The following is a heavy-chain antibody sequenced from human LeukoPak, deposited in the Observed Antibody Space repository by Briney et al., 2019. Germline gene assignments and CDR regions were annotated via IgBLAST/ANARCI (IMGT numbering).Heavy chain of an antibody. CDR1: GFTFSSYA. CDR2: ISGSGGST. J-gene: IGHJ4*02. Sequence: PGGSLRLSCAASGFTFSSYAMSWVRQAPGKGLEWVSAISGSGGSTYYADSVKGRFTISRDNSKNSLYLQMNSLRDEDTAVYYCARDEEWELLNFDYWGQGTLVTVSS. V-gene: IGHV3-23*01. D-gene: IGHD1-26*01. CDR3: ARDEEWELLNFDY.